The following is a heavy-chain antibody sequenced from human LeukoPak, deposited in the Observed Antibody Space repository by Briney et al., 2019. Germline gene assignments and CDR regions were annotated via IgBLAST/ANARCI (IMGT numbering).Heavy chain of an antibody. CDR3: ARRGAATNAFDI. J-gene: IGHJ3*02. CDR1: GFTFSNYG. Sequence: GRSLRLSCAASGFTFSNYGMHWVRQAPGKGLQWVAVISYDGSTKYYGDSVKGRFTISRDNSKNTLDLQMNSLRAEDTAVYYCARRGAATNAFDIWGQGTMVTVSS. CDR2: ISYDGSTK. D-gene: IGHD1-26*01. V-gene: IGHV3-30*03.